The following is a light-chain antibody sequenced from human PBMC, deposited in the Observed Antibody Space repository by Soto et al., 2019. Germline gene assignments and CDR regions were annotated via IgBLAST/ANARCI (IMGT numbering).Light chain of an antibody. CDR2: GNN. J-gene: IGLJ2*01. CDR3: QSYDSSLSGSGV. Sequence: QSVLTQPPSVSGAPGQRVTISCTGSSSNIGAGYDVHWYQQLPGTAPKLLIYGNNHRPSGVPDRFSGAKSGTSASLAITGLQAEDEADYYCQSYDSSLSGSGVFGGGTKVTVL. CDR1: SSNIGAGYD. V-gene: IGLV1-40*01.